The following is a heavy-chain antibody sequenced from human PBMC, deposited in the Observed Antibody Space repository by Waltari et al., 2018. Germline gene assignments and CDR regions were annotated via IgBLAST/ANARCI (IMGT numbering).Heavy chain of an antibody. Sequence: VQLQESGPGLVKLWETLSRTCAVSGGYMRSSYWSWIRQPPGKGLEWIGYISGASGSTSYNPSLKSRVTISTDTSKNQFSLNLSSVTAADTAVYYCARGSVNLFDFWGRGVLVTVSS. J-gene: IGHJ4*02. CDR1: GGYMRSSY. D-gene: IGHD4-17*01. CDR3: ARGSVNLFDF. CDR2: ISGASGST. V-gene: IGHV4-59*12.